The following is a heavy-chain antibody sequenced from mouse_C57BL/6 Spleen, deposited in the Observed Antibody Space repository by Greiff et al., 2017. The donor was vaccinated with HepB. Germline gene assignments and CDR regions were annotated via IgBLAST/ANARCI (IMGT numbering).Heavy chain of an antibody. J-gene: IGHJ2*01. V-gene: IGHV5-16*01. CDR2: INYDGSST. D-gene: IGHD3-3*01. CDR1: GFTFSDYY. CDR3: AREDGTEFDY. Sequence: EVQVVESEGGLVQPGSSMKLSCTASGFTFSDYYMAWVRQVPEKGLEWVANINYDGSSTYYLDSLKSRFIISRDNAKNILYLQMSSLKSEDTATYYCAREDGTEFDYWGQGTTLTVSS.